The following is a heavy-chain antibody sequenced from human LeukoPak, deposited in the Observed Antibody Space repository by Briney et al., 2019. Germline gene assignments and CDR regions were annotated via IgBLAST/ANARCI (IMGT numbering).Heavy chain of an antibody. CDR2: ISVSGGST. CDR3: AKDGGSRYCSSAGCDPFRY. D-gene: IGHD2-2*01. CDR1: GFTFSKYA. Sequence: TGGSLTLSCAASGFTFSKYAMSWVRQAPGKGLEWVSGISVSGGSTTHADSVKGRSTIYRDNSKNTLYLQMNSLRAEDTAIYYCAKDGGSRYCSSAGCDPFRYWGEGTLVTVSS. V-gene: IGHV3-23*01. J-gene: IGHJ4*02.